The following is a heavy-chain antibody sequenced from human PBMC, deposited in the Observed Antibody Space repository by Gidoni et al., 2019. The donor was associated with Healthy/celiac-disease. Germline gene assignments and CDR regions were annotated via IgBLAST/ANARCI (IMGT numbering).Heavy chain of an antibody. Sequence: QVQLVESGGGLVKPGGSLRLSCAASGFTFSDYYMSWIRQAPGKGLEWVSYISSSGSTIYYADSVKGRFTISRDNAKNSLYLQMNSLRAEDTAVYYCARDSNPYYDFWSGYYGNYYYYYGMDVWGQGTTVTVSS. CDR2: ISSSGSTI. D-gene: IGHD3-3*01. J-gene: IGHJ6*02. CDR3: ARDSNPYYDFWSGYYGNYYYYYGMDV. CDR1: GFTFSDYY. V-gene: IGHV3-11*01.